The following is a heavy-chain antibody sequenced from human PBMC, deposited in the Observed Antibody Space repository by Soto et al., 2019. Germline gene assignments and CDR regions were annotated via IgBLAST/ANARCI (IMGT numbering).Heavy chain of an antibody. D-gene: IGHD5-18*01. CDR2: IYYSGST. V-gene: IGHV4-61*01. CDR1: GGSVSSGSYY. J-gene: IGHJ6*02. Sequence: QVQLQESGPGLVKPSETLSLTCTVSGGSVSSGSYYWSWIRQPPGKGLEWIGYIYYSGSTNYNPPLKSRVVISVDTSKNTSSLKLSSVTAADTAVYYCARPLYSYGPMDVWGQGTTVTVSS. CDR3: ARPLYSYGPMDV.